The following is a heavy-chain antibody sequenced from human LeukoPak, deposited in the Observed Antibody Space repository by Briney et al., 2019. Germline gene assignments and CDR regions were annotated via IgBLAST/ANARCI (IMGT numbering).Heavy chain of an antibody. Sequence: PGGSLRLSCAASGFTFSSYWMHWVRQAPGKGLVWVSRINSDGSSTSYADSVKGRFTISRDNAKNSLYLQMNSLRAEDTAVYYCARDKQLVQGGGVYWGQGTLVTVSS. CDR1: GFTFSSYW. D-gene: IGHD6-6*01. CDR2: INSDGSST. V-gene: IGHV3-74*01. J-gene: IGHJ4*02. CDR3: ARDKQLVQGGGVY.